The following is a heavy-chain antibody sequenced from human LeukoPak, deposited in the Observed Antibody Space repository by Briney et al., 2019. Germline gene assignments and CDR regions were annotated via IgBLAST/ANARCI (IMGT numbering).Heavy chain of an antibody. Sequence: SETLSLTCTVSGGSISSYYWSWIRQPPGKGLEWIGYIYYSGSTNYNPSLKSRVTISVDTSKNQFSLKLSSVTAADTAVYYCARSSSWSDYWGQGTLVTVSS. CDR3: ARSSSWSDY. J-gene: IGHJ4*02. D-gene: IGHD6-13*01. CDR2: IYYSGST. CDR1: GGSISSYY. V-gene: IGHV4-59*01.